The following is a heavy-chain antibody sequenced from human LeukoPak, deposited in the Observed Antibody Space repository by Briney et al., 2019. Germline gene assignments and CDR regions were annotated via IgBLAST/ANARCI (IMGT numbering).Heavy chain of an antibody. CDR2: IYYSGST. D-gene: IGHD1-7*01. J-gene: IGHJ6*03. CDR1: GGSISSGGYY. V-gene: IGHV4-31*03. CDR3: ARYNWNYGPHYYYYYMDV. Sequence: SETLSLTCTVSGGSISSGGYYWSWIRQHPGKGLEWIGYIYYSGSTYYNPSLKSRVTISVDTSKNQFSLKLSSVTAADTAVYYCARYNWNYGPHYYYYYMDVWGKGTTVTVSS.